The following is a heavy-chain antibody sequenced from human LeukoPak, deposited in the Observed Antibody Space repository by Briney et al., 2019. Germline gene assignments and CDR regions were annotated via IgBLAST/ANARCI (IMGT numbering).Heavy chain of an antibody. CDR1: GGTFSSYA. J-gene: IGHJ6*02. CDR2: IIPIFGTA. D-gene: IGHD2-2*01. V-gene: IGHV1-69*13. CDR3: ARSCSSTSCYYYYGMDV. Sequence: SVKVSCKASGGTFSSYAISWVRQAPGQGLEWMGGIIPIFGTANYAQKFQGRVTITADESTSTAYMELSSLRSEDTAVYYCARSCSSTSCYYYYGMDVWGQGTTVTVSS.